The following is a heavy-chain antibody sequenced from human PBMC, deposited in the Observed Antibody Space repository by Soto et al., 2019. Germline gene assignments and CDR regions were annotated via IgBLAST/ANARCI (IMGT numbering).Heavy chain of an antibody. CDR1: GGSISSYY. Sequence: PSETLSLTCTVSGGSISSYYWIWIRQPPGKGLEWIGYIYYSGSTNYNPSLKSRVTISVDTSKNQFSLKLSSVTAADTAVYYCARGSRDDYFTWFDPWGQGTLVTVSS. CDR3: ARGSRDDYFTWFDP. CDR2: IYYSGST. J-gene: IGHJ5*02. V-gene: IGHV4-59*01. D-gene: IGHD2-2*01.